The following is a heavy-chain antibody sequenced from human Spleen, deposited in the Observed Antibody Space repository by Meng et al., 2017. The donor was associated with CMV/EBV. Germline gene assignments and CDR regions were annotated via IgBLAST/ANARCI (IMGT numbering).Heavy chain of an antibody. D-gene: IGHD2-8*01. V-gene: IGHV4-34*01. CDR1: GGSCSGYY. CDR3: ARGRLYSTAGFDL. Sequence: QVPLRHGGGGLLRPSETLSLTCAVYGGSCSGYYWSWIRQPRGKRLEWIGEINHSGSTNYNPSLKSRVTISVDTSKNQFSLKLSSVTAADTAVYYCARGRLYSTAGFDLWGRGTLVTVSS. CDR2: INHSGST. J-gene: IGHJ2*01.